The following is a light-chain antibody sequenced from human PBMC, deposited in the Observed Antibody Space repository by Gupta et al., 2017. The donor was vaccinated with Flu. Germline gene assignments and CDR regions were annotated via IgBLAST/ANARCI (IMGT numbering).Light chain of an antibody. Sequence: QAVLTQPASLSASPGASASLTCTLRSGINVGTYRIYWYQQKPGSPPQYLLRYKSDSDKQQGSGVPSRFSGSKDASANAGILLISWLQSEDEADYYCMIWHNSAWVFGGGTKLTVL. CDR3: MIWHNSAWV. V-gene: IGLV5-45*01. CDR1: SGINVGTYR. CDR2: YKSDSDK. J-gene: IGLJ3*02.